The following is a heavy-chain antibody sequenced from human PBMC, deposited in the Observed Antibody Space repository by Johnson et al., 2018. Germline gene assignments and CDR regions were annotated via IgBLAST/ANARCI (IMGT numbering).Heavy chain of an antibody. CDR2: ISDRGDGT. V-gene: IGHV3-23*04. D-gene: IGHD6-13*01. CDR1: GFTFSTHA. Sequence: VQLVESGGGLVQPGGSPRLSCTVSGFTFSTHAMNWVRQAPGRGLEWVSLISDRGDGTYYAASVKGRFTNSRDNSKDTLYLQMSSLRADDTAVYYCAKGTPSPYSSSWFDPWGQGTLVTVSS. CDR3: AKGTPSPYSSSWFDP. J-gene: IGHJ5*02.